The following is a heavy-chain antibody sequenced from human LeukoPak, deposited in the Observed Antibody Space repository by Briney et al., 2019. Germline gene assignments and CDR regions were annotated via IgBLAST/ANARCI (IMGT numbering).Heavy chain of an antibody. Sequence: GRSLRLSCAVSGFNFWGTGMSWVRQAPGKGLEWLAAIGGGGSDTKYTDSVMGRFTISRDISKNTLYPQMNSLRAEDTAVYFCAKDVFHWAFDIWGQGTMVTVSS. CDR2: IGGGGSDT. CDR1: GFNFWGTG. CDR3: AKDVFHWAFDI. J-gene: IGHJ3*02. V-gene: IGHV3-23*01. D-gene: IGHD1-1*01.